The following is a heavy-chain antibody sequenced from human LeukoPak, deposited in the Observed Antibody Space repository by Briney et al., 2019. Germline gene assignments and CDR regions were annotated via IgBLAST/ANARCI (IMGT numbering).Heavy chain of an antibody. J-gene: IGHJ5*02. CDR1: GGSMRSYY. D-gene: IGHD6-13*01. CDR2: IYYSGST. Sequence: PSETLSLTCTVSGGSMRSYYWSWIRQPPGKGLEWIGYIYYSGSTNYNPSLKSRVTISRDTSKNQFSLKLTSVTAADTAIYYCARHGYSSSWYWFDPWGQGILVTVSS. CDR3: ARHGYSSSWYWFDP. V-gene: IGHV4-59*08.